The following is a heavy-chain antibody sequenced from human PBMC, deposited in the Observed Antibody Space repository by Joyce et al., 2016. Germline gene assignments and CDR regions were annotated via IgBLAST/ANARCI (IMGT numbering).Heavy chain of an antibody. CDR2: IYSGDTT. Sequence: EVQLVESGGGLVQPGGSLRLSCAASGFTVSTNYMTWVRLAPGKGLEGVSVIYSGDTTYYADSVRGRFTISRHNSKNTLYLQMNSLRAEDTAVYYCARVWVPGYYYGMDVWGQGTTVTVSS. CDR3: ARVWVPGYYYGMDV. D-gene: IGHD3-16*01. V-gene: IGHV3-53*04. CDR1: GFTVSTNY. J-gene: IGHJ6*02.